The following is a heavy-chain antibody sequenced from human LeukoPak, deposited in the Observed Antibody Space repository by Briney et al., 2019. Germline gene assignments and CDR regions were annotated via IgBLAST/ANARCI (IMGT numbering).Heavy chain of an antibody. Sequence: ASVKVSCKASGYTFTGYYMHWVRQAPGQRLEWMGWINAGNGNTKYSQEFQGRVTITRDTSASTAYMELSSLRSEDMAVYYCARDGSGWYGWEYDYYYMDVWGKGTTVTVSS. CDR1: GYTFTGYY. CDR3: ARDGSGWYGWEYDYYYMDV. D-gene: IGHD6-19*01. CDR2: INAGNGNT. V-gene: IGHV1-3*03. J-gene: IGHJ6*03.